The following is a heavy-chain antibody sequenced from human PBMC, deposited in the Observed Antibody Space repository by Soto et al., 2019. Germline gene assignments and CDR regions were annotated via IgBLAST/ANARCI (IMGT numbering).Heavy chain of an antibody. V-gene: IGHV3-73*01. CDR3: TRDRGTYYYDSSDMDA. Sequence: PGGSLRLSCTASGFTFSGSAMHWFRQASGKGLEWVGRIRSKANSDTTAYAASVKGRFTISRDDSKNTAYLQMNSLKTEDTAVYYCTRDRGTYYYDSSDMDAWGHGTPVTVSS. CDR1: GFTFSGSA. J-gene: IGHJ5*01. D-gene: IGHD3-22*01. CDR2: IRSKANSDTT.